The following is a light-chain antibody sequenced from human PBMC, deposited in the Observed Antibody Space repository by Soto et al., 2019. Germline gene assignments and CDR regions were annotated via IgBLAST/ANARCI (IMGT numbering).Light chain of an antibody. CDR3: QQRSNWPPIT. J-gene: IGKJ5*01. CDR2: DAS. V-gene: IGKV3-11*01. CDR1: QSVSSN. Sequence: EVVMKQSPATLSVSKGERATLSCRASQSVSSNLAWYQQKPGQAPRLLIYDASNRATGIPARFSGSGSGTDFTLTISSLEPEDFAVYYCQQRSNWPPITFGQGTRLAIK.